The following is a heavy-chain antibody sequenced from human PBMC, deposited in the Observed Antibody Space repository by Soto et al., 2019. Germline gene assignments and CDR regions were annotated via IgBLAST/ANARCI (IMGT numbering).Heavy chain of an antibody. J-gene: IGHJ4*02. V-gene: IGHV3-48*03. CDR2: ISSSGSTI. Sequence: GGSLRLSCAASGFTFSSYEMNWVRQAPGKGLEWVSYISSSGSTIYYADSVKGRFTISRDNAKNSLYLQMNSLRAEDTAVYHCARDWSLRIDYWGQGTLVTVSS. CDR1: GFTFSSYE. CDR3: ARDWSLRIDY.